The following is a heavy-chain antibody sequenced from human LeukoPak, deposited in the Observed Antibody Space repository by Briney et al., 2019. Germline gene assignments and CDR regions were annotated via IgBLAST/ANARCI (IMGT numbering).Heavy chain of an antibody. Sequence: PGGSLRLSCAASGFTFSSYAMHWVRQAPGKGLEWIGSIYYSGSTYYNPSLKSRVTISVDTSKNQFSLKLSSGTAADTAVYYCARRELIAAAGSYYFDSWGQGTLVTVSS. V-gene: IGHV4-39*01. J-gene: IGHJ4*02. CDR3: ARRELIAAAGSYYFDS. D-gene: IGHD6-13*01. CDR2: IYYSGST. CDR1: GFTFSSYAMH.